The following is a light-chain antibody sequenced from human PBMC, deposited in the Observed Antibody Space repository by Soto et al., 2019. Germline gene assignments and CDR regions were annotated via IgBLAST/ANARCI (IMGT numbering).Light chain of an antibody. CDR3: QQYDNLPSIT. Sequence: DIQMTQSPSSLSASVGDRVTITCQASQDISNYLNWYQQKPGKAPKLLIYDASNLETGVPSRFSGSGSGTDFTFTISSLQPEDIATYDGQQYDNLPSITFGQGTRLEIK. CDR2: DAS. J-gene: IGKJ5*01. V-gene: IGKV1-33*01. CDR1: QDISNY.